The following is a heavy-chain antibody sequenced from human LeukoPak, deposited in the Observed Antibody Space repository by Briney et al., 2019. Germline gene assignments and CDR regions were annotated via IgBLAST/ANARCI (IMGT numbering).Heavy chain of an antibody. CDR3: AREYYYDSSGQYGDAFDI. D-gene: IGHD3-22*01. CDR2: IKQDGSEK. V-gene: IGHV3-7*01. Sequence: PGGSLRLSCAASGFTFSSYWMSWVRQAPGKGLEWVANIKQDGSEKYYVDSVKGRFTISRDNAKNSLYLQMNSLRAEDTAVYYCAREYYYDSSGQYGDAFDIWGQGTMVTVSS. CDR1: GFTFSSYW. J-gene: IGHJ3*02.